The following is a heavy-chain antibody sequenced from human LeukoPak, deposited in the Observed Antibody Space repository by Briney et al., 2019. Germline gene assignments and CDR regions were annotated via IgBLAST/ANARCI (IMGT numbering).Heavy chain of an antibody. CDR1: GGSISSYY. Sequence: SETLSLTCTVSGGSISSYYWSWIRQPPGKGLEWIGYIYYSGSTNYNPSLKSRVTISVDTSKNQFSLKLSSVTAADTAVYYCASSVWSGNLPPSYCYYYGMDVWGQGTTVTVSS. V-gene: IGHV4-59*01. J-gene: IGHJ6*02. D-gene: IGHD3-3*01. CDR2: IYYSGST. CDR3: ASSVWSGNLPPSYCYYYGMDV.